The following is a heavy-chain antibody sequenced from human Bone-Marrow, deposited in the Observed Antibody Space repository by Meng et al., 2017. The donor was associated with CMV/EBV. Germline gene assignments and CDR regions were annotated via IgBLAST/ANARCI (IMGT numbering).Heavy chain of an antibody. CDR1: GGSISSYY. Sequence: SETLSLTCTVSGGSISSYYWSWIRRPPGKGLEWIGYIYYSGSTNYNPSLKSRVTISVDTSKNQFSLKLSSVTAADTAVYYCARDPRHGMDVWGQGTTVTVSS. CDR2: IYYSGST. CDR3: ARDPRHGMDV. V-gene: IGHV4-59*01. J-gene: IGHJ6*02.